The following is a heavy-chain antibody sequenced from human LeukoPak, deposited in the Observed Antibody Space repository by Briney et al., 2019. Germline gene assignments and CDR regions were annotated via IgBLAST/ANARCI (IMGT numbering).Heavy chain of an antibody. Sequence: GGSLRLSCAASGFFVSGNYMSWVRQAPGKGLDWVSVIYTGGSAFYADSVKGRFIISRDNSNNTLYLQMNSLRSDDTAVYYCARGGLGDYFDNWGQGTLVTVSS. J-gene: IGHJ4*02. D-gene: IGHD4-17*01. CDR1: GFFVSGNY. CDR3: ARGGLGDYFDN. CDR2: IYTGGSA. V-gene: IGHV3-66*01.